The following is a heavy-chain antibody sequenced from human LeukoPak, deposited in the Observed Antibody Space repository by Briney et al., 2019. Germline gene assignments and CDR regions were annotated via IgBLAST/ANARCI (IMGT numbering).Heavy chain of an antibody. V-gene: IGHV3-74*01. CDR3: GRSGYCSSTSCYVDY. J-gene: IGHJ4*02. CDR2: INSDGTST. D-gene: IGHD2-2*01. Sequence: GGSLRLSCAASGFTFRSYWMHWVRQAPGKGLVWVSRINSDGTSTRYADSVKGRFAISRDNAKNTLYPQMNSLRAEDTAMYYCGRSGYCSSTSCYVDYRGQGTLVTVSS. CDR1: GFTFRSYW.